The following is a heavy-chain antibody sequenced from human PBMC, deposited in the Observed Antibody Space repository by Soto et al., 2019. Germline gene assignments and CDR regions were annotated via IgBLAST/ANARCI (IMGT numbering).Heavy chain of an antibody. CDR3: ARSRHGSGSYTHFYYGLDV. J-gene: IGHJ6*02. V-gene: IGHV3-30-3*01. Sequence: QVQLVESGGGVVQPGRSPRLSCAASGFTFISYAMHWVRQAPGKGLEWVAVISFDGSTEYYADSVKGRFTISRDNSMNTVYLQMNSLRSEDTAVYYCARSRHGSGSYTHFYYGLDVWGQGTTVTVSS. D-gene: IGHD3-10*01. CDR1: GFTFISYA. CDR2: ISFDGSTE.